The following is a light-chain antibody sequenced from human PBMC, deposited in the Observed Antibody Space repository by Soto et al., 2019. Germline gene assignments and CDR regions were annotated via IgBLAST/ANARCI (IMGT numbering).Light chain of an antibody. CDR2: EIN. V-gene: IGLV1-51*02. Sequence: QSVLTQPPSVSAAPGQKVTISCSGSSSNIGKNYVSWYQQLPGTAPKLLIYEINKRPSGIPDRFSGSKSGTSATLGITGLQTGDEADYYCGTWDSSLSAFYVFGTGTKVTVL. CDR3: GTWDSSLSAFYV. CDR1: SSNIGKNY. J-gene: IGLJ1*01.